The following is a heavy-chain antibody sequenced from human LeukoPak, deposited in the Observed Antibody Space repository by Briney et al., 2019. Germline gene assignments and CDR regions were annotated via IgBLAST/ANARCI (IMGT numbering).Heavy chain of an antibody. D-gene: IGHD6-6*01. J-gene: IGHJ4*02. Sequence: GASVKVSCKASGYTFTSYDTNWVRQATGQGLEWMGWMNPNSGNTGYAQKFQGRVTMTRNTSISTAYMELSSLRSEDTAVYYCARGLSAVGRGRSSSGYWGQGTLVTVSS. CDR1: GYTFTSYD. V-gene: IGHV1-8*01. CDR2: MNPNSGNT. CDR3: ARGLSAVGRGRSSSGY.